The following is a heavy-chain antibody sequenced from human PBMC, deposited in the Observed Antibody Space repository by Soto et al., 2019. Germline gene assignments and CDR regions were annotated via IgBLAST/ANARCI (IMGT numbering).Heavy chain of an antibody. J-gene: IGHJ6*02. V-gene: IGHV3-33*01. D-gene: IGHD6-25*01. CDR1: GFTFNNYG. Sequence: QVQLVESGGGVVQPGRSLRLSCAASGFTFNNYGMHWVRQAPGKGREWVAVIWNDGNGYYYAKSVKGRFTISRDNTRKTLYLEMFSLRDDDTAVYHCARGQIGHPTRGAASAGGGMDVWGQGTTVTVSS. CDR2: IWNDGNGY. CDR3: ARGQIGHPTRGAASAGGGMDV.